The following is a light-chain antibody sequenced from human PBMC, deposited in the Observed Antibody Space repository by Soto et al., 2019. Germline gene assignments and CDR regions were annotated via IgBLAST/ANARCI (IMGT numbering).Light chain of an antibody. V-gene: IGLV2-14*03. CDR1: SIDVGAYDY. Sequence: QSALTQAASVSGSPGQSMTISRRGTSIDVGAYDYVSWYQQHPDKAPKLMIYEASNRPSGVSNRFSGSKSVNTATLTISGLQADDEADYYCSSYTSRSTRVFGTGTKVTVL. CDR2: EAS. J-gene: IGLJ1*01. CDR3: SSYTSRSTRV.